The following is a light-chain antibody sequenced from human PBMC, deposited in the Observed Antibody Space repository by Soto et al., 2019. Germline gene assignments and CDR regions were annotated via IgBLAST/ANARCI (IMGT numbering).Light chain of an antibody. J-gene: IGLJ3*02. CDR3: QTWGSGDHWV. CDR2: VNIDGSH. Sequence: QLVLTQSPSTSASLGASVKLTCTLTSGHTTYAITWHQQQPEKGPRYLMRVNIDGSHSKGDGIPDRFSGSSSGAERYLTISILLSEDEADYYCQTWGSGDHWVFGEGTKVTVL. CDR1: SGHTTYA. V-gene: IGLV4-69*02.